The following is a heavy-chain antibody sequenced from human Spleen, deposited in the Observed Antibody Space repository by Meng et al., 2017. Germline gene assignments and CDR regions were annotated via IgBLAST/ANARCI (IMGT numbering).Heavy chain of an antibody. Sequence: VPLQQWGAGRLKPAETLPLTCVVSGGSFSDYYWSWIRQPPGKGLEWIGEINHSGSTNYNPSLESRATISVDTSQNNLSLKLSSVTAADSAVYYCARGPTTMAHDFDYWGQGTLVTVSS. V-gene: IGHV4-34*01. CDR1: GGSFSDYY. J-gene: IGHJ4*02. CDR3: ARGPTTMAHDFDY. D-gene: IGHD4-11*01. CDR2: INHSGST.